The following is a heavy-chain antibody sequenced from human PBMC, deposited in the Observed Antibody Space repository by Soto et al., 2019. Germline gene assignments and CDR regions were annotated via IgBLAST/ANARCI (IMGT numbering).Heavy chain of an antibody. V-gene: IGHV3-21*01. D-gene: IGHD3-22*01. CDR2: ISSSSSYI. CDR1: GFTFSSYS. CDR3: ARGDRVYYYDSSGYYYLGH. Sequence: GGSLRLSCAASGFTFSSYSMNWVRQAPGKGLEWVSSISSSSSYIYYADSVKGRFTISRDNAKNSLYLQMNSLRAEDTAVYYCARGDRVYYYDSSGYYYLGHWGQGTLVTVSS. J-gene: IGHJ4*02.